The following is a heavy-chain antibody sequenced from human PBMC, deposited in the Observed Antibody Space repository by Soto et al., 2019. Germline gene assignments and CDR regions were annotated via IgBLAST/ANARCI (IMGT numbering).Heavy chain of an antibody. D-gene: IGHD3-10*01. J-gene: IGHJ1*01. CDR2: TNHSGST. Sequence: QVQLQQWGAGLLKPSETLSLTCAVYGGSFSGYYGNWIRQPPGKGLEWIGDTNHSGSTNYNPSLKSRVTISIDTSKNQFSLKLNSVTAADTAVYYCATKGSWFGELFQPGGRYFQHWGQGTLVTVSS. CDR1: GGSFSGYY. CDR3: ATKGSWFGELFQPGGRYFQH. V-gene: IGHV4-34*02.